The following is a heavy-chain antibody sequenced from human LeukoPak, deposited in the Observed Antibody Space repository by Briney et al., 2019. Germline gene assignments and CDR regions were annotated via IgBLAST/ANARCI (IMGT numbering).Heavy chain of an antibody. D-gene: IGHD2-2*01. CDR2: IIPILGIA. CDR3: ARDTTLAYCSSTSCYVGGTEYYYYGMDV. V-gene: IGHV1-69*04. J-gene: IGHJ6*02. CDR1: GGTFSSYA. Sequence: SVKVSCKASGGTFSSYAISWVRQAPGQGLEWMGRIIPILGIANYAQKFQGRVTITADKSTSTAYMELSSLRSEDTAVYYCARDTTLAYCSSTSCYVGGTEYYYYGMDVWGQGTTVTVSS.